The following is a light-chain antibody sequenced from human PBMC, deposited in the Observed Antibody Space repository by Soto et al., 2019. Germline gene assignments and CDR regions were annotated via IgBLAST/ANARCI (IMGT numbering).Light chain of an antibody. CDR3: QQYNNWPPYT. V-gene: IGKV3-15*01. Sequence: EIVMTQSPATLSVSPGERATLSCRASQSVSSNLAWDQQKPGQAPRLLISGASTRATGIPARFSGSGSGTEFTLTITNLQSEDFAVYYCQQYNNWPPYTFGQGTKLEIK. CDR1: QSVSSN. J-gene: IGKJ2*01. CDR2: GAS.